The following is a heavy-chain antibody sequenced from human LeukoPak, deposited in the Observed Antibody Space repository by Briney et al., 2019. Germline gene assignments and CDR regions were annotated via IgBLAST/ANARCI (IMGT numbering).Heavy chain of an antibody. V-gene: IGHV4-39*07. J-gene: IGHJ6*02. Sequence: SETLSLTCTVSGGSISSSSYYWGWIRQPPGKGLEWIGSIYYSGSTYYNPSLKSRVTISVDTSKNQFSLKLSSVTAADTAVYYCARDMSMRWLVLGVGRDSYGMDVWGQGTTVTVSS. CDR3: ARDMSMRWLVLGVGRDSYGMDV. D-gene: IGHD6-19*01. CDR1: GGSISSSSYY. CDR2: IYYSGST.